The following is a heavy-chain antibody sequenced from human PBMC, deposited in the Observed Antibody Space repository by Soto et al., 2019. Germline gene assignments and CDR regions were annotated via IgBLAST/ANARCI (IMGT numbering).Heavy chain of an antibody. D-gene: IGHD2-2*01. CDR2: IIPIPGTA. CDR1: GGTFGSYA. J-gene: IGHJ6*02. V-gene: IGHV1-69*01. CDR3: ARSQGSSTSLEIDYYYYYGMDV. Sequence: QVQLVQSGAEVKKPGSSVTVSCKASGGTFGSYAISWVRQAPGQGLEWMGGIIPIPGTANYAQKFQGRGTIAAEESTSTAYMALSSLRSADTAVYYCARSQGSSTSLEIDYYYYYGMDVWGQGNRVTVSS.